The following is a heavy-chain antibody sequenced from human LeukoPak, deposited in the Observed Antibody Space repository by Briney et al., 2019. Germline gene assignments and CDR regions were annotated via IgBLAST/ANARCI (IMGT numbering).Heavy chain of an antibody. V-gene: IGHV3-7*03. CDR1: GGSFSGYY. Sequence: ETLSLTCAVYGGSFSGYYWSWVRQAPGKGLEWVANMKQDGSEEYYVDSVKGRFTISRDNAKNSLYLQMNSLRAEDTAVYYCARDKIVGATVLDYWGQGSLVTVSS. J-gene: IGHJ4*02. CDR2: MKQDGSEE. CDR3: ARDKIVGATVLDY. D-gene: IGHD1-26*01.